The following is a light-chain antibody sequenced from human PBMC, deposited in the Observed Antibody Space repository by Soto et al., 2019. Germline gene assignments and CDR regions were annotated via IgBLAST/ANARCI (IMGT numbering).Light chain of an antibody. V-gene: IGKV1-39*01. CDR1: QSISIY. CDR3: QQAYSFPIT. Sequence: IQMTQSPSSLSSSVGDRVSITGGASQSISIYLNWYQQKPGKAPKLLIYAASSLQSGVPARFSGSGSGTDFTLSINSLQPEDFATYYCQQAYSFPITFCQGRRPEIK. CDR2: AAS. J-gene: IGKJ5*01.